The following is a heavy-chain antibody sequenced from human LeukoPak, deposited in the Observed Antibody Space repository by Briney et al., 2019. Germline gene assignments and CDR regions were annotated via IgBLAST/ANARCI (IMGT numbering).Heavy chain of an antibody. CDR2: MNPNSGNT. Sequence: ASVKVSCKASGYTFTSYDINWVRQATGQGLEWMGWMNPNSGNTGYAQKFQGRVTMTRNTSISTAYMELSSLRAEDTALYYCAKASRRGVVVITSYFDYWGQGTLVTVSS. CDR1: GYTFTSYD. D-gene: IGHD3-22*01. J-gene: IGHJ4*02. V-gene: IGHV1-8*01. CDR3: AKASRRGVVVITSYFDY.